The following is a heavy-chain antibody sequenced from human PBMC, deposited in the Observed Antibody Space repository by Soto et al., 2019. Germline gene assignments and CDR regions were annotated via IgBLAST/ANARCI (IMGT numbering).Heavy chain of an antibody. J-gene: IGHJ6*01. D-gene: IGHD3-16*02. Sequence: PGESLKISCKGYGYRFTNYWIAWVRQMPGKGLEWMGIIHPGDLDTRYSPSFQGLITISADTSISTAYLHWSSLKAADTAIYYCATQVIPSRAPGMNVWGQANTVTVSS. V-gene: IGHV5-51*01. CDR1: GYRFTNYW. CDR3: ATQVIPSRAPGMNV. CDR2: IHPGDLDT.